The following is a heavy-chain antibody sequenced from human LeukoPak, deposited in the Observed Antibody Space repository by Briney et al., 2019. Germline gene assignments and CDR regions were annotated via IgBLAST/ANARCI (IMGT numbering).Heavy chain of an antibody. CDR3: ARGTLREIVGATRGDANWFDP. CDR2: INPNSGGT. Sequence: ASVKVSCKASGYTFTGYYMHWVRQAPGQGLEWMGWINPNSGGTNYAQKFQGRVTMTRDTSISTAYMELSRLRSDDTAVYYCARGTLREIVGATRGDANWFDPWGQGTLVTVSS. J-gene: IGHJ5*02. D-gene: IGHD1-26*01. CDR1: GYTFTGYY. V-gene: IGHV1-2*02.